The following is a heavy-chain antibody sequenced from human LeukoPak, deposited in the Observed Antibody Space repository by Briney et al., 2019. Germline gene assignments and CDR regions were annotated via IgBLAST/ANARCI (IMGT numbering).Heavy chain of an antibody. CDR1: GFTVSSNY. CDR3: ARASLFTMVRGDAFDI. CDR2: IYSGGST. D-gene: IGHD3-10*01. V-gene: IGHV3-53*01. J-gene: IGHJ3*02. Sequence: GGSLRLSCAASGFTVSSNYMSWVRQAPGKGLEWVSVIYSGGSTYYADSVKGRCTISRDNSKNTLYLQMNSLRAEDTAVYYCARASLFTMVRGDAFDIWGQGTMVTVSS.